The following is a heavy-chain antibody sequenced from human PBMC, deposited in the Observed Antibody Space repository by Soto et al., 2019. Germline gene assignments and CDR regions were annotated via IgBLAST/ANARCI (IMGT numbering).Heavy chain of an antibody. J-gene: IGHJ4*02. V-gene: IGHV4-39*01. CDR1: GDSITDSTYY. CDR3: ARHSTGYYYSDFDY. D-gene: IGHD3-22*01. Sequence: PSETLSLTCTVSGDSITDSTYYWAWIRQPPGKGLEWIGSVFYSGGTHYNPSRKSRVTISVDTSKNQFSLKVRSVTAADTAVYYCARHSTGYYYSDFDYWGPGTLVTVS. CDR2: VFYSGGT.